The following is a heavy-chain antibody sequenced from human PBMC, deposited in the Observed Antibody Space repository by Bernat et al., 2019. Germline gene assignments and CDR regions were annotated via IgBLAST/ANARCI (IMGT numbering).Heavy chain of an antibody. CDR2: IYWDDDH. CDR3: AHIEITFGGVQRLDAFDF. Sequence: QITLKESGPTLVKPTQTLTLTCTFSGFSLTTSGVGVGWIRQPPGAALDWLAVIYWDDDHRYSPSLRSRLTITKDLSKSQVVLTMTNMDPLDTATYFCAHIEITFGGVQRLDAFDFWGQGTMVTVSS. V-gene: IGHV2-5*02. CDR1: GFSLTTSGVG. D-gene: IGHD3-16*01. J-gene: IGHJ3*01.